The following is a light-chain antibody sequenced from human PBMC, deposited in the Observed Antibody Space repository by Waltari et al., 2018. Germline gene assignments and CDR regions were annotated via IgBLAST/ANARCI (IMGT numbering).Light chain of an antibody. V-gene: IGKV3-11*01. CDR2: HAS. J-gene: IGKJ4*01. Sequence: EIVLTQSPATLSLSPGERAALSCRASQSVGSYLGWYQQKPGQVPRLLIYHASNRATGIPARFSGSGSGTDFTLTISSLEPEDFAVYYCQQRSNWPLTFGGGTTVEIK. CDR3: QQRSNWPLT. CDR1: QSVGSY.